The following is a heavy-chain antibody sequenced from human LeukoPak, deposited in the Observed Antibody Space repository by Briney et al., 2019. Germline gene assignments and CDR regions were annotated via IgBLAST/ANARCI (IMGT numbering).Heavy chain of an antibody. CDR2: IYYSGST. CDR3: ARLWRAAIDY. CDR1: GASISSSSYY. D-gene: IGHD1-1*01. J-gene: IGHJ4*02. V-gene: IGHV4-39*01. Sequence: SETLSLTCTVPGASISSSSYYWGWIRQPPGKGLEWIGSIYYSGSTYYNPSLKSRVTISADTSKNQFSLKLSSVTAADTAVYYCARLWRAAIDYGGQGTLVTVSS.